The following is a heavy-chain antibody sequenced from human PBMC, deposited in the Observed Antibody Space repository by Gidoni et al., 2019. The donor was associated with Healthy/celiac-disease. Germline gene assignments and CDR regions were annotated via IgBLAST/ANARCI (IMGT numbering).Heavy chain of an antibody. CDR3: TRLFEAAAGIGPDY. D-gene: IGHD6-13*01. CDR1: GFTFSAPA. CDR2: IRSKANSSAT. Sequence: EVQLVESGGGLVQPGGSLKLSGAVAGFTFSAPAMHWVRQASGKGLEWVGRIRSKANSSATAYAASVKGSFPISRDDSKNTAYLQMNSLKTEDTAVYYCTRLFEAAAGIGPDYWGQGTLVTVSS. J-gene: IGHJ4*02. V-gene: IGHV3-73*02.